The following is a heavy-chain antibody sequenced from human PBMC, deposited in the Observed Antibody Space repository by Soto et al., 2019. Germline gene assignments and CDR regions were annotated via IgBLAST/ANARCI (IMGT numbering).Heavy chain of an antibody. Sequence: GASGQVSCKASGYTFTSYGVSGVRQSPGQGLEWVGWISTYNGNTKYAQKLQGRVTMTTDTSTSTAYMELRSLRSDDTAVFYCAREMVRGVGSDYWGQGTLVTVSS. D-gene: IGHD3-10*01. CDR3: AREMVRGVGSDY. J-gene: IGHJ4*02. V-gene: IGHV1-18*01. CDR1: GYTFTSYG. CDR2: ISTYNGNT.